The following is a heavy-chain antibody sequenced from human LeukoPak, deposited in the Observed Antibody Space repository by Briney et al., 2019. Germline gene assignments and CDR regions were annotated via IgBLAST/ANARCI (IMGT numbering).Heavy chain of an antibody. V-gene: IGHV4-4*07. CDR1: SGSISVSYY. Sequence: SETLSLTCTVSSGSISVSYYWYWIRQPAGKGLEWIGRIYASGSTNYDPSLKSRVTISVDKSNNQFSLMVTSVTAADTAVYYCARGKQNAVYYWGQGILVTVSS. CDR3: ARGKQNAVYY. CDR2: IYASGST. J-gene: IGHJ4*02. D-gene: IGHD1-1*01.